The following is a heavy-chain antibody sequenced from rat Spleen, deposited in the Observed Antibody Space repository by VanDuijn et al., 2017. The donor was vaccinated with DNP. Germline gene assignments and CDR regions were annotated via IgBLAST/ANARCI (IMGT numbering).Heavy chain of an antibody. Sequence: EVQLVESGGGLVQPGRSLKLSCAASGFTFSDYYMAWVRQAPKKGLEWVASITFAGSSTYYGDSVKGRFTISRDNAKSTLYLQMNSLRSEDTATYYCARRPGYNYGYYFDYWGQGVMVTVSS. V-gene: IGHV5-22*01. CDR1: GFTFSDYY. D-gene: IGHD1-4*01. J-gene: IGHJ2*01. CDR2: ITFAGSST. CDR3: ARRPGYNYGYYFDY.